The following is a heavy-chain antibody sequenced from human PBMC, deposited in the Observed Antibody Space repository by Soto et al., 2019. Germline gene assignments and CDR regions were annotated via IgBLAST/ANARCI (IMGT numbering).Heavy chain of an antibody. Sequence: QVQLVQSGAEVKKPGASVKVSCKASGYTFTSYGISWVRQAPGQGLEWMGWISAYNGNTNYAQKLQGRVTMTTDTSTCTAYMELGSLRSDDTAVYYCARDSRPVIPFPKDWDYWGQGTLVTVSS. V-gene: IGHV1-18*04. CDR1: GYTFTSYG. CDR2: ISAYNGNT. J-gene: IGHJ4*02. CDR3: ARDSRPVIPFPKDWDY. D-gene: IGHD2-21*01.